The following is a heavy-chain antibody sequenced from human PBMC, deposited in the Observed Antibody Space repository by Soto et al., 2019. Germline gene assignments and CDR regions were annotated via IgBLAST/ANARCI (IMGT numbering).Heavy chain of an antibody. J-gene: IGHJ4*02. Sequence: EVQLVESGGGLVQPGRSLRLSCAGSGFTFDDYAMHWVREAPGKGLERVSGISWSSGSIGYADSVKGRCTISRDNAKNSLYLQMNSLRAEDTALYYGANASRGYRCGWTDYGGQGTLVTVSS. V-gene: IGHV3-9*01. CDR1: GFTFDDYA. D-gene: IGHD6-25*01. CDR2: ISWSSGSI. CDR3: ANASRGYRCGWTDY.